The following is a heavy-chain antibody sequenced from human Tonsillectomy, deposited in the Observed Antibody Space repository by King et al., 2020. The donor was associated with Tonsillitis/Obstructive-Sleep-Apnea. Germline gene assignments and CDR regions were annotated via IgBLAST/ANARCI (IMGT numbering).Heavy chain of an antibody. CDR1: GGSISSYY. CDR3: AREVQSHYDFWSGYYTNWFDP. V-gene: IGHV4-59*01. Sequence: QLQESGPGLVKPSETLSLTCTVSGGSISSYYWSWIRQPPGKGLEWIGYIYYSGSTNYNPSLKSRVTISVDTSKNQFSLKLSSVTAADTAVYDCAREVQSHYDFWSGYYTNWFDPWGQGTLVTVSS. CDR2: IYYSGST. D-gene: IGHD3-3*01. J-gene: IGHJ5*02.